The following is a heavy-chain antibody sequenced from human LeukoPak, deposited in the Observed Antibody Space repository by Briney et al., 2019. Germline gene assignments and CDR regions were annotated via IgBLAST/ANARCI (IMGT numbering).Heavy chain of an antibody. CDR1: GFTVNRCW. D-gene: IGHD4-11*01. CDR3: AKDLTTLTLAMDV. V-gene: IGHV3-30*18. J-gene: IGHJ6*02. CDR2: LSDDGSNK. Sequence: GGSLRLSCVVSGFTVNRCWMKWVRQAPGKGLGWVAVLSDDGSNKFYADSVKGRFSISRDNSKNTLYLQMNSLRAEDTAVYSCAKDLTTLTLAMDVWGLGTTV.